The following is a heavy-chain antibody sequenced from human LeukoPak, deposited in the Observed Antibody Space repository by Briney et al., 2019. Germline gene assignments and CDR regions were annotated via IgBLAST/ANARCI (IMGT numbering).Heavy chain of an antibody. CDR3: AGEIPTWIRSYYGMDV. V-gene: IGHV1-69*13. D-gene: IGHD5-12*01. Sequence: SVKVSCKASGDTFSSYAISWVRQAPGQGLEWMGGIIPIFGTANYAQKFQGRVTITADESTSTAYMELSSLRSEDTAVYYCAGEIPTWIRSYYGMDVWGQGTTVTVSS. CDR1: GDTFSSYA. CDR2: IIPIFGTA. J-gene: IGHJ6*02.